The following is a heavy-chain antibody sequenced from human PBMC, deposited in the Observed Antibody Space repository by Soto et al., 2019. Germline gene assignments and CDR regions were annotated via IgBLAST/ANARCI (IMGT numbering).Heavy chain of an antibody. D-gene: IGHD3-10*01. V-gene: IGHV1-69*02. CDR1: GGTFSSYT. J-gene: IGHJ5*02. CDR3: ARERGYGSGSYPWGGWFDP. CDR2: IIPILGIA. Sequence: QVQLVQSGAEVKKPGSSVKVSCKASGGTFSSYTISWVRQAPGQGLEWMGRIIPILGIANYAQKFQGRVTIAADKSTSTAYMELSSLRSEDTAVYYCARERGYGSGSYPWGGWFDPWGQGTLVTVSS.